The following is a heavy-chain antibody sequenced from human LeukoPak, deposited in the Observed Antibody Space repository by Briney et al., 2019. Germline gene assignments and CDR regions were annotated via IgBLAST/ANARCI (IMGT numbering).Heavy chain of an antibody. Sequence: GRSLRLSCAASGFTFSDYYMSWIRQAPGKGLQWLAYSSTSGSITYYADSVKGRFTISRDNAKNSVYLQMNSLRAEDTAVYYCARDFSDVRGNIFDSWGQGTLVTVSS. CDR1: GFTFSDYY. V-gene: IGHV3-11*04. D-gene: IGHD3-10*02. CDR2: SSTSGSIT. CDR3: ARDFSDVRGNIFDS. J-gene: IGHJ4*02.